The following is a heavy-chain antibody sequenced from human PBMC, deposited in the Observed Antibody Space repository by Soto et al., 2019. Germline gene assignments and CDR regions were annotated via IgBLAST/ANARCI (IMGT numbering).Heavy chain of an antibody. V-gene: IGHV1-8*01. CDR1: GYTFTSYD. CDR2: MNPNSGNT. Sequence: ASVKVSRTASGYTFTSYDINWVRLATGQGLEWMGWMNPNSGNTGYAQKFQGRVTMTRNTSISAAYMELSSLRSEDTAVYYCARGPLTNGIVLRFLEWLFYYFDYWGQGTLVTVSS. J-gene: IGHJ4*02. D-gene: IGHD3-3*01. CDR3: ARGPLTNGIVLRFLEWLFYYFDY.